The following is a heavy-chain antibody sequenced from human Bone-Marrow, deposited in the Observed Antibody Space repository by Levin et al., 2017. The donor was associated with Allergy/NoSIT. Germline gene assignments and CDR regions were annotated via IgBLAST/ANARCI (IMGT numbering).Heavy chain of an antibody. CDR3: ARENYDILTGSSNCFES. D-gene: IGHD3-9*01. V-gene: IGHV4-4*08. J-gene: IGHJ5*01. Sequence: PSETLSLTCTVSGDSISSSFWNWIRQPPGKGLEWIGAIYRSGSTSYNPSLKSRVSMSLDTSKNQFSLKLTSVTAADTAVYFCARENYDILTGSSNCFESWGQGTLVTVSS. CDR1: GDSISSSF. CDR2: IYRSGST.